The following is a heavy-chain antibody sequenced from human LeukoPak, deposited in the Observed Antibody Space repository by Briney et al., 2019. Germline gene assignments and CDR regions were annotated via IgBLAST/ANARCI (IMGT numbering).Heavy chain of an antibody. J-gene: IGHJ4*02. V-gene: IGHV4-4*07. CDR1: DGSISSYY. Sequence: SETLSLTCTVSDGSISSYYWNWIRQPAGKGLEWIGHIYSSGSTNYNPSLKTRVTMSVDTSKNQISLRLNSVTAADTAVYYCAREPPRILLLSPNLAADGFFDYWGQGTLVTVSS. D-gene: IGHD6-13*01. CDR2: IYSSGST. CDR3: AREPPRILLLSPNLAADGFFDY.